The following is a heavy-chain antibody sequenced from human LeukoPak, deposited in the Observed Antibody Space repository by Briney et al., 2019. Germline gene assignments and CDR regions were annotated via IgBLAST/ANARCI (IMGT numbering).Heavy chain of an antibody. CDR3: AREEDIVVVPAATFDY. J-gene: IGHJ4*02. D-gene: IGHD2-2*01. CDR1: GYTFTGYY. Sequence: AASVKVSCKASGYTFTGYYMHWVRQAPGQGLEWMGWINPNCGGTNYAQKFQGRVTMTRDTSISTAYMELSRLRSDDTAVYYCAREEDIVVVPAATFDYWGQGTLVTVSS. V-gene: IGHV1-2*02. CDR2: INPNCGGT.